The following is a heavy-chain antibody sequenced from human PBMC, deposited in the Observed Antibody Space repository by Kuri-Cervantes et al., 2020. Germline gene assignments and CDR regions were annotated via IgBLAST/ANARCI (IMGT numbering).Heavy chain of an antibody. V-gene: IGHV1-3*01. Sequence: ASVKVSCKASGYTFTSYAMHWVRQAPGQRLEWMGWINAGNGNTKYSQKFQGRVTITRDTSASTAYMELRGLRSDDTAVYYCARGVYDILNGYDDYYYYGMDVWGQGTTVTVSS. CDR3: ARGVYDILNGYDDYYYYGMDV. J-gene: IGHJ6*02. D-gene: IGHD3-9*01. CDR2: INAGNGNT. CDR1: GYTFTSYA.